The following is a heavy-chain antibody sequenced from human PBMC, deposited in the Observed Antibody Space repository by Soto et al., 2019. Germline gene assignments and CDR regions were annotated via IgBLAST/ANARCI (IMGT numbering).Heavy chain of an antibody. CDR3: AGGGYDSSDYYPAGWFDP. CDR1: GGSLSSYY. Sequence: SETLSLTCTVSGGSLSSYYWSWIRQSPGKGLEWIGYIYYSGSTYYNPSLKSRVTISVDTSKNQFSLKLSSVTAADTAVYYCAGGGYDSSDYYPAGWFDPWGQGTLVTVSS. V-gene: IGHV4-59*06. D-gene: IGHD3-22*01. J-gene: IGHJ5*02. CDR2: IYYSGST.